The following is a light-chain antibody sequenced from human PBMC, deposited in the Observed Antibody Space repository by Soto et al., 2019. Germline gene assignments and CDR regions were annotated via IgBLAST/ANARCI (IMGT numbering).Light chain of an antibody. J-gene: IGKJ4*01. Sequence: AIRMTQSPSSLSASTGDRVTITCRASQGISSYLAWYQQKPGKAPKLLIYAASTLQSGVPSRFSGSGSGTDFTLTISCLQSEDVASDYCQQYYSYPPATFGGGTKVEIK. CDR3: QQYYSYPPAT. CDR2: AAS. CDR1: QGISSY. V-gene: IGKV1-8*01.